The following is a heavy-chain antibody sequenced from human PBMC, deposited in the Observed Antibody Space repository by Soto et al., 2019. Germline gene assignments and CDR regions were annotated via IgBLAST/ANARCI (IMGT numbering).Heavy chain of an antibody. CDR2: INPSGGST. CDR1: GYTFTSYY. J-gene: IGHJ4*02. CDR3: ERGYIAAAGATDFDY. Sequence: ASVKVSCKASGYTFTSYYMHWVRQAPGQGLEWMGIINPSGGSTSYAQKFQGRVTMTRDTSTSTVYMELSSLRSEDTAVYYCERGYIAAAGATDFDYWGQGTLVTVSS. D-gene: IGHD6-13*01. V-gene: IGHV1-46*01.